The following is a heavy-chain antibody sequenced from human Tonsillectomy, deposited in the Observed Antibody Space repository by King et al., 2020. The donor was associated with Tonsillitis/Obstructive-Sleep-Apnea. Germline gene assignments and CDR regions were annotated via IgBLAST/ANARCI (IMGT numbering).Heavy chain of an antibody. Sequence: VQLVQSGAEVKKPGASVKGSCKASGYTFTSYYMHWVRQAPGQGLEWMGIINPSGGSTSYAQKFQGRVTMTRDTSTSTVYMELSSLRSEDTAVYYCARDLYGDYTFDYWGQGTLVTVSS. CDR3: ARDLYGDYTFDY. CDR2: INPSGGST. J-gene: IGHJ4*02. V-gene: IGHV1-46*01. D-gene: IGHD4-17*01. CDR1: GYTFTSYY.